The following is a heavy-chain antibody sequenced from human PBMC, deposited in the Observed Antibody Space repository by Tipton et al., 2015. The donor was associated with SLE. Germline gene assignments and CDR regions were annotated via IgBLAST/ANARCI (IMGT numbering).Heavy chain of an antibody. D-gene: IGHD6-19*01. V-gene: IGHV1-46*01. CDR2: IVPSGGST. Sequence: QLVQSGAEVKKSGASVTVSCKASGYSFTNYYIHWVRQAPGQGLEWMGVIVPSGGSTTYAQRFQGRVSMTRDKSTSTVYMKLSSLSLDDTAVYYCARDVDRWLFRDWGQGTLVTVSS. J-gene: IGHJ4*02. CDR1: GYSFTNYY. CDR3: ARDVDRWLFRD.